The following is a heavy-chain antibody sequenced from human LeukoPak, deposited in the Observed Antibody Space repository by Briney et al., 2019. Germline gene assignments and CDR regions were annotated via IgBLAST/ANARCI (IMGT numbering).Heavy chain of an antibody. V-gene: IGHV3-66*01. J-gene: IGHJ6*02. D-gene: IGHD6-19*01. CDR1: GFTVSGNY. CDR3: AKGSGWSRYYYYGMDV. CDR2: IYSGGST. Sequence: GGSLRLSCAASGFTVSGNYMSWVRQAPGKGLEWVSVIYSGGSTYYADSVKGRFTISRDNSKNTLYLQMNSLRAEDTAVYYCAKGSGWSRYYYYGMDVWGQGTTVTVSS.